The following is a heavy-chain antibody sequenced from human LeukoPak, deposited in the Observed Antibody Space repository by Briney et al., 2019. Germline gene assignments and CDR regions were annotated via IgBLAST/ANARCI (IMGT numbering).Heavy chain of an antibody. Sequence: ASVKVSCKASGYTFTSYYMHWVRQAPGRGLEWMGIINPSGGSTSYAQKFQGRVTMTRDMSTSTVYMELSSLRSEDTAVYYCARPRGMVNSAFDIWGQGTMVTVSS. D-gene: IGHD5-18*01. CDR1: GYTFTSYY. CDR2: INPSGGST. V-gene: IGHV1-46*01. J-gene: IGHJ3*02. CDR3: ARPRGMVNSAFDI.